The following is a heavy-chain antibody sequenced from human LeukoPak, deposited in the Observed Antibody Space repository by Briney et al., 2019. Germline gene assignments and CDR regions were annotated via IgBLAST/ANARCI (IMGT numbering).Heavy chain of an antibody. V-gene: IGHV5-51*01. D-gene: IGHD4-11*01. CDR2: IYPGDSDT. Sequence: GESLKISCKGSGYSFTSYWIGRVRQMPGKGLEWMGIIYPGDSDTRYSPSFQGQVTISADKSISTAYLQWSSLKASDTAMYYCARGTTVTSTPYYYYGMDVWGQGTTVTVSS. CDR1: GYSFTSYW. CDR3: ARGTTVTSTPYYYYGMDV. J-gene: IGHJ6*02.